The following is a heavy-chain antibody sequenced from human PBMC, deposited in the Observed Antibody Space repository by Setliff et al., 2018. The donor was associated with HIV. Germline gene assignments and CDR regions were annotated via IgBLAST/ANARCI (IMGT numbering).Heavy chain of an antibody. Sequence: PSETLSLTCTISGDSISRSHWWSWVRQTPGKRLEWIGEVNDGGNINYNPSLKSRLTISLDTSKNQFSLRLISVTAADTAVYYCARGTKSVWGRWFDPWGQGALVTVSS. D-gene: IGHD3-16*01. CDR2: VNDGGNI. CDR3: ARGTKSVWGRWFDP. CDR1: GDSISRSHW. J-gene: IGHJ5*02. V-gene: IGHV4-4*02.